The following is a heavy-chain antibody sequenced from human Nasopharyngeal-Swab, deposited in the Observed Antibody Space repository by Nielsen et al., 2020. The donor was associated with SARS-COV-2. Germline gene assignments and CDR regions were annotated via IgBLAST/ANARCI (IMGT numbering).Heavy chain of an antibody. CDR3: AKEMPLGIAVDYYYYYYMDV. CDR2: ISGSGGST. Sequence: GESLKISCAASGFTFSSYAMSWVRQAPGKGLEWVSAISGSGGSTYYADSVKGRFTISRDNSKNTLYLQMNSLRAEDTAVYYCAKEMPLGIAVDYYYYYYMDVWGKGTTVTVSS. D-gene: IGHD6-19*01. CDR1: GFTFSSYA. J-gene: IGHJ6*03. V-gene: IGHV3-23*01.